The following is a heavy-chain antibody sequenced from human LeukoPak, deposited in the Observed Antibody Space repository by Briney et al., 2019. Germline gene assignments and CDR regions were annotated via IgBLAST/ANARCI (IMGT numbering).Heavy chain of an antibody. Sequence: PSETLSLTCTVSGGSISSGDYYWSWIRQPPGKGLEWIGYIYYSGSTYYNPSLKGRVTISVDTSKNQFSLKLSSVTAADTAVYYCARGRLNGALRIYAFDIWGQGTMVTVSS. D-gene: IGHD2/OR15-2a*01. CDR1: GGSISSGDYY. V-gene: IGHV4-30-4*01. CDR2: IYYSGST. CDR3: ARGRLNGALRIYAFDI. J-gene: IGHJ3*02.